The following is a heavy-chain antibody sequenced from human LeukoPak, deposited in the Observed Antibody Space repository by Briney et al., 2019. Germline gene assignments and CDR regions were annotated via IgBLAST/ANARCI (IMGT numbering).Heavy chain of an antibody. Sequence: SETLSLTCTVSGGSISSGVYCWSWIRQRPGEGLQWIGYICSSGSAYYNPSLKSRVTMSIDTSNNQFSLKLNSVTAADTAVYYCARHSYLNGCFGYWGQGTLVTVSS. D-gene: IGHD4/OR15-4a*01. V-gene: IGHV4-31*03. CDR2: ICSSGSA. CDR1: GGSISSGVYC. CDR3: ARHSYLNGCFGY. J-gene: IGHJ4*02.